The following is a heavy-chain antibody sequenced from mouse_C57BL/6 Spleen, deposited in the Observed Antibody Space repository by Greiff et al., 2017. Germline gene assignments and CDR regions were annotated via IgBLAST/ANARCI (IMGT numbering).Heavy chain of an antibody. D-gene: IGHD4-1*01. CDR3: ARGTVGPYFDY. J-gene: IGHJ2*01. Sequence: VQLQQPGAELVMPGASVKLSCKASGYTFTSYWMHWVKQRPGQGLEWIGEIDPSDSYTNYNQKFKGKSTLTVDKSSSTAYMQLSSLTSEDSAVYYCARGTVGPYFDYWGQGTTLTVSS. V-gene: IGHV1-69*01. CDR2: IDPSDSYT. CDR1: GYTFTSYW.